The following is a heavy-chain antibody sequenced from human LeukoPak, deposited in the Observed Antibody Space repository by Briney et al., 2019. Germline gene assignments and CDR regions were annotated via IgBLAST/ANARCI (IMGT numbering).Heavy chain of an antibody. CDR2: IYYSGST. V-gene: IGHV4-30-4*01. CDR1: GGSISSGDYY. J-gene: IGHJ4*02. D-gene: IGHD5-12*01. CDR3: AREAVATIPYDY. Sequence: SETLSLTCTVSGGSISSGDYYWSWIRQPPGKGLEWIGYIYYSGSTYYNPSLKSRVTISVDTSKNQFSLKLSSVTAADTAVYYCAREAVATIPYDYWGQGTLVTVSS.